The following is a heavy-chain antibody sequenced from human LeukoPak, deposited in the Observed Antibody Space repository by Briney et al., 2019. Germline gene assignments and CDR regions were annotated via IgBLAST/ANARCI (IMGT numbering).Heavy chain of an antibody. J-gene: IGHJ4*02. V-gene: IGHV3-30-3*01. CDR3: ARDPYSYAQGNDY. D-gene: IGHD5-18*01. Sequence: GGSLRLSCAASGFTFSSYAMHWVRQAPGKGLEWVAVISYDGSNKYYADSVKGRFTISRDNSKNTLYLQMNSLRAEDTAVYYCARDPYSYAQGNDYWGQGTLVTVSS. CDR2: ISYDGSNK. CDR1: GFTFSSYA.